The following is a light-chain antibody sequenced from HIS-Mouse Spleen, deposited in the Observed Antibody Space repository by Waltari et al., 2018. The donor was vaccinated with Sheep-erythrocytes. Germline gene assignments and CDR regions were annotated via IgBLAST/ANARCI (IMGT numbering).Light chain of an antibody. V-gene: IGLV2-23*01. J-gene: IGLJ3*02. Sequence: QSALTQPASVSGSPGQSITISCNGTSSDVGSYNFVSLYQQHPGKAPKLMIYEDSKRPSGVSNRFSGSKSGNTASLTISGLQAEDEADYYCCSYAGSSTWVFGGGTKLTVL. CDR1: SSDVGSYNF. CDR3: CSYAGSSTWV. CDR2: EDS.